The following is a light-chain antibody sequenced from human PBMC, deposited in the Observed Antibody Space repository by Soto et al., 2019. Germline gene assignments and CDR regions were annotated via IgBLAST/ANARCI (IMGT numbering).Light chain of an antibody. CDR2: GNS. J-gene: IGLJ1*01. CDR3: QSYDSSLSGWV. CDR1: SSNIGAGND. Sequence: QSVLTQPPSVSRAPGQRVSISCTGSSSNIGAGNDVHWYQQRPGTARKLLIYGNSNRPSGVPDRFSASKSGTSASLAITGLQAEDEADYYCQSYDSSLSGWVFGTGSKVTGL. V-gene: IGLV1-40*01.